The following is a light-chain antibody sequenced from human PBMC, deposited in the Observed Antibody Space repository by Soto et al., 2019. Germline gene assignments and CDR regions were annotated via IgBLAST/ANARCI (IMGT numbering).Light chain of an antibody. CDR2: LAS. V-gene: IGKV1-39*01. Sequence: DIQMTQSPSSLSASIGDRVTISCRASQNVATYLNWYQQKPGKAPKLLIYLASTLQSGVPSRFSGSGSGTHFTLTISSLQPEDVAAYFCQQSYSTPYTFGRGTKLEIK. CDR1: QNVATY. CDR3: QQSYSTPYT. J-gene: IGKJ2*01.